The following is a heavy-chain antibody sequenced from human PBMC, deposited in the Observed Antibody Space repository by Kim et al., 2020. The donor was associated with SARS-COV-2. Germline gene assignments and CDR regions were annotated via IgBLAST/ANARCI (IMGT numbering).Heavy chain of an antibody. Sequence: GGSLRLSCAASGFTFSCYSMNWVRQAPGKGLEWVSSSSCSSGYIYYADSVKGRFTISRDYSKNSLHLQMNSLRAEDTAVYYCARDLYCSSNSCYWGLYYWGQGTLVT. CDR3: ARDLYCSSNSCYWGLYY. CDR2: SSCSSGYI. V-gene: IGHV3-21*01. CDR1: GFTFSCYS. D-gene: IGHD2-2*01. J-gene: IGHJ4*02.